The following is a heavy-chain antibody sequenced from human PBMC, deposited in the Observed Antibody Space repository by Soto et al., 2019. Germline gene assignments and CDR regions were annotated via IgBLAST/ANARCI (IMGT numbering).Heavy chain of an antibody. V-gene: IGHV3-9*01. CDR3: AKDIGYCSGGRCYNYGMDV. CDR2: ISWNSGSI. D-gene: IGHD2-15*01. Sequence: PGGSLRLSCAASGFTFDDYAMHWVRQAPGKGLEWVSGISWNSGSIGYADSVKGRFTISRDNAKNSLYLQMNSLRAEDTALYYCAKDIGYCSGGRCYNYGMDVWGQGTTVTVSS. CDR1: GFTFDDYA. J-gene: IGHJ6*02.